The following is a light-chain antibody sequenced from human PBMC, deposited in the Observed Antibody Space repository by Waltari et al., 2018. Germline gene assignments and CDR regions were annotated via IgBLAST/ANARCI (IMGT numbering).Light chain of an antibody. CDR3: QQQT. CDR1: QDISNY. V-gene: IGKV1-33*01. Sequence: DIQMTQSPSSLSASVGDRVTITCQASQDISNYLNWYQHKKGKAPKLLIYDASNLETGVPSRFSGSGSGTDFTFTISSLQPEDIATYYCQQQTFVPGTRVDMK. CDR2: DAS. J-gene: IGKJ3*01.